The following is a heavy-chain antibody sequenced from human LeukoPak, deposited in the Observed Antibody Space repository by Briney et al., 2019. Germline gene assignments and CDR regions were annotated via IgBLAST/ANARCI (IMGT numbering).Heavy chain of an antibody. CDR1: GFTFSGFW. CDR3: ARSGAVKGDY. CDR2: IKPDGSEK. V-gene: IGHV3-7*03. J-gene: IGHJ4*02. Sequence: PGGSLRLSCAVSGFTFSGFWMSWVRQAPGKGLEWVANIKPDGSEKYYMDSVKGRFTISRDNAKNSLYLQMNNLRAEDTAVYYCARSGAVKGDYWGQGTLVTVSS. D-gene: IGHD4-17*01.